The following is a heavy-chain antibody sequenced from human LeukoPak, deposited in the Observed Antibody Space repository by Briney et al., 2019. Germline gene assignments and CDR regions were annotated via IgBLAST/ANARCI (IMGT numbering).Heavy chain of an antibody. V-gene: IGHV4-4*07. CDR2: IYTSGST. D-gene: IGHD3-22*01. Sequence: SEILSLTCTVSGGSISSYYWSWIRQPAGKGLEWIGRIYTSGSTNYNPSLKSRVTMSVDTSKNQFSLKLSSVTAADTAVYYCAREYYYDSSGYYYEGLYFDYWGQGTLVTVSS. J-gene: IGHJ4*02. CDR3: AREYYYDSSGYYYEGLYFDY. CDR1: GGSISSYY.